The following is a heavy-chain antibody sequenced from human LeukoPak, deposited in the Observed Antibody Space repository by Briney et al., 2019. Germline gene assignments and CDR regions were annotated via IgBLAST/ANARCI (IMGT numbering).Heavy chain of an antibody. D-gene: IGHD3-10*02. Sequence: GGSLGLSCAASGFTFSSYAMSWVRQAPGKGLEWVSAISGSGGSTYYADSVKGRFTISRDNAKNSLYLQMNSLRAEDAAVYYCAELGITMIGGVWGKGTTVTISS. CDR2: ISGSGGST. J-gene: IGHJ6*04. CDR1: GFTFSSYA. V-gene: IGHV3-23*01. CDR3: AELGITMIGGV.